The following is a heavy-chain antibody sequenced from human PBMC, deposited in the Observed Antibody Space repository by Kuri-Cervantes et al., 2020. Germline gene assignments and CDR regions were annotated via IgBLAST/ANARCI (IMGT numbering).Heavy chain of an antibody. V-gene: IGHV3-30-3*01. CDR1: GFTFSSYA. D-gene: IGHD2-2*01. CDR3: AKAQSPIVVVPAADLDY. J-gene: IGHJ4*02. Sequence: GESLKISCAAPGFTFSSYAMHWVRQAPGKGLEWVAVISYDESNKYYADSVKGRFTISRDNSKNTLYLQMNSLRAEDTAVYYCAKAQSPIVVVPAADLDYWGQGTLVTVSS. CDR2: ISYDESNK.